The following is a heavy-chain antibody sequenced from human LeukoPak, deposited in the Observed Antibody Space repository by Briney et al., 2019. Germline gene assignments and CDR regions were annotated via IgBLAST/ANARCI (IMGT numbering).Heavy chain of an antibody. D-gene: IGHD5-12*01. V-gene: IGHV1-46*01. CDR2: INPSGGST. CDR1: GYTFTSYY. Sequence: GASVTVSCTASGYTFTSYYMHWVRQAPGQGLEWMGIINPSGGSTSYAQKFQGRVTMTRDTSTSTVYMELSSLRSEDTAVYYCARPKYGGYDLYNNWFDPWGQGTLVTVSS. CDR3: ARPKYGGYDLYNNWFDP. J-gene: IGHJ5*02.